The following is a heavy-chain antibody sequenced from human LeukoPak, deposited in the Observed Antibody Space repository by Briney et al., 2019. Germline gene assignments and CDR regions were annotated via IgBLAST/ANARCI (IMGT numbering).Heavy chain of an antibody. CDR1: GFTFNTYG. V-gene: IGHV3-33*01. J-gene: IGHJ5*02. D-gene: IGHD4-17*01. CDR2: IWSDGSYK. Sequence: PGRSLRLSCAVSGFTFNTYGMHWVRQAPGKGLEWVAVIWSDGSYKYYADSVKGRFTISRDNFRNMLYLEMNSLRVEDTAVYYCARSTTVTTNNWFDPWGQGTLVTVSS. CDR3: ARSTTVTTNNWFDP.